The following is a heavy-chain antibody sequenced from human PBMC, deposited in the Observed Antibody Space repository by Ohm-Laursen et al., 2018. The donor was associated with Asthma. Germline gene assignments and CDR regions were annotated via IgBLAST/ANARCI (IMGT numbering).Heavy chain of an antibody. CDR2: TSTASTFI. D-gene: IGHD3-10*01. J-gene: IGHJ4*02. Sequence: SLRLSCAASGYTFSRYSIHWVRQVPGKGLEWVASTSTASTFIYYADSVRGRFAISRDNAHNSLYLQMNSLRAEDTAFYYCAVSIYAYGEGAYWGQGTLVTVSS. CDR1: GYTFSRYS. CDR3: AVSIYAYGEGAY. V-gene: IGHV3-21*04.